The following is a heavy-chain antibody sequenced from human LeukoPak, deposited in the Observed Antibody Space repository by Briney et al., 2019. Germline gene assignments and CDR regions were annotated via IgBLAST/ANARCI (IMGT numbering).Heavy chain of an antibody. V-gene: IGHV3-21*01. CDR2: ISSSSSYI. CDR1: GFTFSSYS. J-gene: IGHJ4*02. Sequence: GGSLRLSCAASGFTFSSYSMNWVRQAPGKGLEWVSSISSSSSYIYYADSVKGRFTISRDNAKNSLYLQMNSLRAGDTAVYYCARSAAYSSDSRRTPDDYWGQGTLVTVSS. D-gene: IGHD6-19*01. CDR3: ARSAAYSSDSRRTPDDY.